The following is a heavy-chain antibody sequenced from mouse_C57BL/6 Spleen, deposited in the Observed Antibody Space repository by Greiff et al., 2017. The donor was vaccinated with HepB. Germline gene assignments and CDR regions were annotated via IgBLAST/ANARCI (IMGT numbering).Heavy chain of an antibody. V-gene: IGHV14-2*01. Sequence: EVQLQQSGAELVKPGASVKLSCTASGFHIKDYYMHWVKQRTEKGPEGIGRIDSEDGETKYAPKFQGKATITADTSSNTAYLQLSSLTSGDPAVYDCASTRYGNSDAMDYWGQGTSVTVSS. J-gene: IGHJ4*01. D-gene: IGHD2-1*01. CDR3: ASTRYGNSDAMDY. CDR2: IDSEDGET. CDR1: GFHIKDYY.